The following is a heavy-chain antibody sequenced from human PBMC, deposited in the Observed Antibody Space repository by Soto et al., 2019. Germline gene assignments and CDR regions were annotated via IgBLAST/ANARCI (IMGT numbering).Heavy chain of an antibody. J-gene: IGHJ4*02. Sequence: GGSLRLSCSASGFTFSSYAMHWVRQAPGKGLEYVSSISINGGSTHYADSVKGRFTISRDNPRNTQYLQMSSLKADDTAVYYCVKGEFYYDSSAYYPFDSWGQGTLVTVSS. CDR3: VKGEFYYDSSAYYPFDS. V-gene: IGHV3-64D*06. CDR2: ISINGGST. D-gene: IGHD3-22*01. CDR1: GFTFSSYA.